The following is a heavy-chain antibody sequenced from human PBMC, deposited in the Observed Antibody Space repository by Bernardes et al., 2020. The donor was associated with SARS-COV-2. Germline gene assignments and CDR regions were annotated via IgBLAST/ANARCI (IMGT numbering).Heavy chain of an antibody. CDR3: ALPPSNYDRYGMDV. Sequence: ASVKVSCKASGYTFTGYYIHWVRQAPGQGLSWMGWINPNSGGTIYAQKFQGRVTMTRDTSISTAYMELSRLRSDDTAMYYCALPPSNYDRYGMDVWGQGTTVTVSS. CDR2: INPNSGGT. D-gene: IGHD3-22*01. J-gene: IGHJ6*02. V-gene: IGHV1-2*02. CDR1: GYTFTGYY.